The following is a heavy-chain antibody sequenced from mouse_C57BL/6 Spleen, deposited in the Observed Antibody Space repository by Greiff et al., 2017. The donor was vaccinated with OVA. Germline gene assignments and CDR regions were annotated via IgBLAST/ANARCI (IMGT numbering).Heavy chain of an antibody. V-gene: IGHV1-39*01. J-gene: IGHJ1*03. CDR2: INPNYGTT. CDR1: GYSFTDYN. CDR3: ARGNYDDAYWYFDV. Sequence: VQLQQSGPELVKPGASVKLSCKASGYSFTDYNMNWVKQSNGQSLEWIGVINPNYGTTSYNQKFKGKATLTVDQSSSTAYMELNSLTSEDSAVEFCARGNYDDAYWYFDVWGTGTTVTVSS. D-gene: IGHD2-4*01.